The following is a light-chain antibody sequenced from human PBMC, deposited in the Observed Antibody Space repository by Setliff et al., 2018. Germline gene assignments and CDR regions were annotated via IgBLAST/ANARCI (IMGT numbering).Light chain of an antibody. V-gene: IGLV2-14*01. Sequence: QSALTQPASVSGSPGQSITISCTGTSSDVGDYKYVSWYQQLPGKAPKLIIFEVSNRPSGIPNRFSGSKSGNTASLSISGLQAEDEADYYCSSYTSLSIRVFGTGTKVTVL. CDR1: SSDVGDYKY. J-gene: IGLJ1*01. CDR2: EVS. CDR3: SSYTSLSIRV.